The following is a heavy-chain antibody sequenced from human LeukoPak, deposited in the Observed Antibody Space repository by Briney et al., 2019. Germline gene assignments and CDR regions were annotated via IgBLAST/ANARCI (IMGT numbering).Heavy chain of an antibody. Sequence: GGSLRLSCAASGFVFKDYHVHWVRQAPGKGLEWVSAISGSGGSTYYADSVKGRFTISRDNSKNTLYLQMNSLRAEDTAVYYCAELGITMIGGVWGKGTTVTISS. J-gene: IGHJ6*04. CDR3: AELGITMIGGV. CDR2: ISGSGGST. D-gene: IGHD3-10*02. V-gene: IGHV3-23*01. CDR1: GFVFKDYH.